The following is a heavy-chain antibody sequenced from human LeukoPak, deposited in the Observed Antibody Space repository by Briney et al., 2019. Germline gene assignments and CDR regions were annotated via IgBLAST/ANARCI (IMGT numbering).Heavy chain of an antibody. CDR3: ARSKKDDIVVVPAELDY. CDR2: IIPILGIA. CDR1: GGTFSSYA. Sequence: SVTVSCTASGGTFSSYAISWVRQAPGQGLEWMGRIIPILGIANYAQKFQGRVMITADKSTSTAYRELSSLRSEDTAVYYCARSKKDDIVVVPAELDYWGQGTLVTVSS. D-gene: IGHD2-2*01. J-gene: IGHJ4*02. V-gene: IGHV1-69*04.